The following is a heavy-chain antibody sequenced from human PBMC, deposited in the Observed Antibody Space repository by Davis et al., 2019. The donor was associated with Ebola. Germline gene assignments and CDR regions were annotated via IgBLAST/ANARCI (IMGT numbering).Heavy chain of an antibody. D-gene: IGHD2-8*02. CDR1: GFTFDDYA. CDR2: ISGDGGST. Sequence: GESLKISCAASGFTFDDYAMHWVRQAPGKGLEWVSLISGDGGSTYYADSVKGRHTISRDNSENTLYLQMSSLRDEDTAVYYCVRHRYCIGDVCSTRASFDYWGHGTLVTVSS. J-gene: IGHJ4*01. V-gene: IGHV3-43*02. CDR3: VRHRYCIGDVCSTRASFDY.